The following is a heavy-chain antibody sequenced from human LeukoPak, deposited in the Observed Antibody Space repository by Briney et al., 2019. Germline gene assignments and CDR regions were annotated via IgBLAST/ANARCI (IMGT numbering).Heavy chain of an antibody. CDR1: GFTFSSYS. D-gene: IGHD3-10*01. V-gene: IGHV3-21*04. CDR3: ASFYYYGSGSSYNSFDY. Sequence: GGSLRLSCAASGFTFSSYSVNWVRQAPGKGLEWVSSISSSSSYIYYADSVKGRFTISRDNSRNTLYLQMSSLRAEDTAEYYCASFYYYGSGSSYNSFDYWGQGTLVTVSS. CDR2: ISSSSSYI. J-gene: IGHJ4*02.